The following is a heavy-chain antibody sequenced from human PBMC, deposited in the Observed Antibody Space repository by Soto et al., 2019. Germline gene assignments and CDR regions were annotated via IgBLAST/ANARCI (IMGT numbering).Heavy chain of an antibody. D-gene: IGHD6-13*01. V-gene: IGHV3-30*18. CDR1: GFTLSSYG. J-gene: IGHJ4*02. CDR2: ISYDGSNK. Sequence: PGGSLRLSCAASGFTLSSYGMHWVRQAPGKGLEWVAVISYDGSNKYYADSVKGRFTISRDNSKNTLYLQMNSLRAEDTAVYYCAKDRSAAGTAFVNYWGQGTLVTVSS. CDR3: AKDRSAAGTAFVNY.